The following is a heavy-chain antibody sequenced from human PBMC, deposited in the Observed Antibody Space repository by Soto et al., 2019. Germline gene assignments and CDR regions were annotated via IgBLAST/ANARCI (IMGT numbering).Heavy chain of an antibody. D-gene: IGHD6-19*01. V-gene: IGHV4-4*07. Sequence: SETLSLTCTVSGDSISDYYWSWIRQPAGKGLEWIGRFYYSGNTKSNPSLKSRVTMSADTSKNQFSLSLRSVTAADSAIYYCARMYNSGLYRPEGDYFFYGMDAWGQGTTVTVS. CDR2: FYYSGNT. CDR3: ARMYNSGLYRPEGDYFFYGMDA. CDR1: GDSISDYY. J-gene: IGHJ6*02.